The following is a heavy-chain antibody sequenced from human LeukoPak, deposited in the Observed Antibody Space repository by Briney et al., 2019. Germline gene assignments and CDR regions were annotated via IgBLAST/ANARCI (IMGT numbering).Heavy chain of an antibody. D-gene: IGHD3-10*01. V-gene: IGHV1-18*01. CDR3: ARGRFGELLDY. J-gene: IGHJ4*02. Sequence: ASVKVSCKASGFALTTYNIVWLRQAPGQGLEWVGWVTAFNENTHYSRKVQGRVTMTRDTSTSTAYMELRSLRSDDTAVYYCARGRFGELLDYWGQGTLVTVSS. CDR2: VTAFNENT. CDR1: GFALTTYN.